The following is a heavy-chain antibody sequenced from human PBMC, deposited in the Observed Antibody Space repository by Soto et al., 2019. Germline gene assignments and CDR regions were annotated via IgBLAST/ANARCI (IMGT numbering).Heavy chain of an antibody. CDR2: VNPDSGAT. D-gene: IGHD3-3*01. V-gene: IGHV1-2*02. CDR3: ARGTPYYDFWSGYAFDH. CDR1: GYTLKGYY. J-gene: IGHJ4*02. Sequence: ASVKVSCKASGYTLKGYYMHGVRQAPGQGLEWLGWVNPDSGATNYTQKFQDRVTMTRDTSITTAYMELSRLTSDDTAVYYCARGTPYYDFWSGYAFDHWGQGTLVTVSS.